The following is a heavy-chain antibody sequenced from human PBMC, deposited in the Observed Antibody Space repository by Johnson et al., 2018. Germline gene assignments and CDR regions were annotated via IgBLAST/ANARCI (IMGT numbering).Heavy chain of an antibody. CDR2: ISSSSSTI. D-gene: IGHD3-16*01. CDR1: GFTFSTYG. J-gene: IGHJ6*02. V-gene: IGHV3-48*02. CDR3: ARDHLRASFWGV. Sequence: VQLVQSGGGVVQPGRSLRLSCAASGFTFSTYGMHWVRQAPGKGLEWISYISSSSSTIPYADSGKGRFTISRDNAKNSLYLQMNNLRDEDTAVYYCARDHLRASFWGVWGQVTTVSVSS.